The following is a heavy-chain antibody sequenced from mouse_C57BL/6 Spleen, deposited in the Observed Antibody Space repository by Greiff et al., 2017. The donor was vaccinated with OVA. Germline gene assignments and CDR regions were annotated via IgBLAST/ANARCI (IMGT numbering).Heavy chain of an antibody. CDR1: GYSFTGYY. J-gene: IGHJ4*01. CDR2: INPSTGGT. D-gene: IGHD2-1*01. Sequence: VQLQQPGAELVRPGSSVKLSCKASGYSFTGYYMHWVKQSSEKSLEWIGEINPSTGGTSYNQKFKGKATLTVDKSSSTAYMQLKSLTSEDSAVYYCARGDGNYWMDYWGQGTSVTVSS. CDR3: ARGDGNYWMDY. V-gene: IGHV1-43*01.